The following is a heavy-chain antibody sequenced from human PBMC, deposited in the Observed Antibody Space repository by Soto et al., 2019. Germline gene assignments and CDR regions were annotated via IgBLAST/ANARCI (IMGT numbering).Heavy chain of an antibody. V-gene: IGHV4-39*01. CDR2: IYYSGTI. CDR1: GGPIRSSNYY. D-gene: IGHD5-12*01. Sequence: QLQLQESGPGLVKPSETLSLTCTVSGGPIRSSNYYWGWIRQPPGKGLEWIGNIYYSGTIYYNPSLKSRVTISMDTSKNQFSLRVNSVTAADTGVYYCARLRGDSYFYYYMDVWGKGTTVTVSS. CDR3: ARLRGDSYFYYYMDV. J-gene: IGHJ6*03.